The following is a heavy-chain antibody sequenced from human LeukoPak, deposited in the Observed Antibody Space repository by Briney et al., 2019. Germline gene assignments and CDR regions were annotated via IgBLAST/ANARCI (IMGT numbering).Heavy chain of an antibody. Sequence: SGGSLRLSCAASGFTFSSYSMNWVRQAPGKGLEWVSSISSSSSYIYYADSVKGRFTISRDNAKNSLYLQMNSLRAEDTAVYYCARGIAAPPDPYDAFDIWGQGTMVTVSS. CDR1: GFTFSSYS. V-gene: IGHV3-21*01. CDR3: ARGIAAPPDPYDAFDI. D-gene: IGHD6-13*01. J-gene: IGHJ3*02. CDR2: ISSSSSYI.